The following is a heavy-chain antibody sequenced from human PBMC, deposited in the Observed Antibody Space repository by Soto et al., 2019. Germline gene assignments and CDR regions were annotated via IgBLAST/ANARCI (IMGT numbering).Heavy chain of an antibody. D-gene: IGHD3-10*01. CDR2: INAANGNT. J-gene: IGHJ4*02. CDR1: GYTFTDYT. V-gene: IGHV1-3*01. CDR3: ARVLYYYGSGSHDY. Sequence: VSCKASGYTFTDYTIHWVRQAPGQRLEWMGWINAANGNTKYSQKFQGRVTITRDTSASTAYMELSSLRSEDTAVYYCARVLYYYGSGSHDYWGQGTLVTVSS.